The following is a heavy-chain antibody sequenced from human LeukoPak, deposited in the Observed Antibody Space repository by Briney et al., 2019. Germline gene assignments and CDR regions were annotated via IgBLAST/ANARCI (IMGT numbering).Heavy chain of an antibody. Sequence: GGSLRLSCAASGFIVSSNYMSWVRQAPGKGLEWVSSIRSGGTYINYADSVKGRFTISRDDAKNSLYLQMNSLRAEDTAVYYCARDGIFDFWGQRTLVTVSS. CDR2: IRSGGTYI. CDR1: GFIVSSNY. CDR3: ARDGIFDF. V-gene: IGHV3-21*01. J-gene: IGHJ4*02.